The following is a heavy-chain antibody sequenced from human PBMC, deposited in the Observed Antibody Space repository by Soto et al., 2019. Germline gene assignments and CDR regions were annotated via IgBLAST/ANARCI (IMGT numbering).Heavy chain of an antibody. D-gene: IGHD6-6*01. Sequence: EVQLVESGGGLVKPGGSLRLSCAASGFTFSSYSMNWVRQAPGKGLEWVSSISSSSSYIYYADSVKGRFTISRDNATNSLYLQMNRLRAEDTAVYYCAGKYRVYGVYYGMDVWGQGTTVTVSS. J-gene: IGHJ6*02. CDR3: AGKYRVYGVYYGMDV. CDR2: ISSSSSYI. CDR1: GFTFSSYS. V-gene: IGHV3-21*01.